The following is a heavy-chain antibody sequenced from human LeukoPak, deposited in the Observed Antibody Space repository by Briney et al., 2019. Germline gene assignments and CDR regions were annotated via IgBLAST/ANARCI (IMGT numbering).Heavy chain of an antibody. CDR2: INPSGGST. J-gene: IGHJ5*02. Sequence: ASVKVSCKASGYTFTSYYMHWVQQAPGQGLEWMGIINPSGGSTSYAQKFQGRVTMTRDTSTSTVYMELSSLRPEDTAVYYCARGGHYDILTGAILKWFDPWGQGTLVTVSS. CDR3: ARGGHYDILTGAILKWFDP. V-gene: IGHV1-46*01. D-gene: IGHD3-9*01. CDR1: GYTFTSYY.